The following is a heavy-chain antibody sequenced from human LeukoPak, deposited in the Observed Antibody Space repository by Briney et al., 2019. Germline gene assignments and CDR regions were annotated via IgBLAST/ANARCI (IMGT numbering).Heavy chain of an antibody. Sequence: PGGSLRLSRAASGFTFSGSAMHWVRQASGKGLEWADRIRSKANSYATAYAESVKGRFTISRDVLKNTAYLQMNSLKTEDTAVSYCAKDRATYYYGSGSYPLWGQGTLVTVSS. CDR3: AKDRATYYYGSGSYPL. D-gene: IGHD3-10*01. CDR1: GFTFSGSA. V-gene: IGHV3-73*01. CDR2: IRSKANSYAT. J-gene: IGHJ4*02.